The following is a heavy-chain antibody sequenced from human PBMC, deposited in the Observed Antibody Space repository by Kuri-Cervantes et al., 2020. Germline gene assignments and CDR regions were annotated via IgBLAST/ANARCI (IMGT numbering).Heavy chain of an antibody. V-gene: IGHV3-23*01. CDR2: ISGSGGST. CDR3: ASVARPLGY. J-gene: IGHJ4*02. D-gene: IGHD6-6*01. CDR1: GFTFSSYS. Sequence: GGSWRISGAASGFTFSSYSMNWVRQAPGKGLEWVSAISGSGGSTYYADSVKGRFTISRDNSKNTLYLQMNSLRAEDTAVYYCASVARPLGYWGQGTLVTVSS.